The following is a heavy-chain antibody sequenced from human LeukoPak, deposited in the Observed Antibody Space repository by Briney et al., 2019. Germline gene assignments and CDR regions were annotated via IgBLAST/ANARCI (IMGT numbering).Heavy chain of an antibody. CDR3: ARDLRTYMGINWFDP. J-gene: IGHJ5*02. CDR1: GDSVSSNSAA. CDR2: TYYRSKWYH. D-gene: IGHD4-17*01. V-gene: IGHV6-1*01. Sequence: SQTLSLTCAISGDSVSSNSAAWNWIRQSPSRGLEWLGRTYYRSKWYHDFAVSMKSRITLNPDTSKNQFSLQLNSVTPEDTAIYYCARDLRTYMGINWFDPWGQGTLVTGSS.